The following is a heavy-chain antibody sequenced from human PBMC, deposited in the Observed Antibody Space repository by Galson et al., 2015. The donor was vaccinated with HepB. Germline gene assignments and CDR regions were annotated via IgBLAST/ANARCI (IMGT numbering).Heavy chain of an antibody. V-gene: IGHV3-53*01. Sequence: SLRLSCAASGFTVITNYMSWVRQAPGKGLEWVSIIYSGGYRSYADSVKGRFTISRDNSRNTVSLQMNSLGAEDSAVYYCWRDFSHGSLDFGNWGQGTLVTVFS. CDR2: IYSGGYR. CDR1: GFTVITNY. CDR3: WRDFSHGSLDFGN. J-gene: IGHJ4*02. D-gene: IGHD3/OR15-3a*01.